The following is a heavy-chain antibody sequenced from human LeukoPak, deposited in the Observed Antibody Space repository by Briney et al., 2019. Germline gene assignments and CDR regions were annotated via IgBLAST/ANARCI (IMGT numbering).Heavy chain of an antibody. CDR3: ASRIRQPGSYYYYYYMDV. CDR2: IYYSGST. CDR1: GGSFSGYY. Sequence: SETLSLTCAVYGGSFSGYYWSWIRQPPGKGLEWIGYIYYSGSTNYNPSLKSRVTISVDTSKNQFSLKLSSVTAADTAVYYCASRIRQPGSYYYYYYMDVWGKGTTVTVSS. J-gene: IGHJ6*03. V-gene: IGHV4-59*01. D-gene: IGHD7-27*01.